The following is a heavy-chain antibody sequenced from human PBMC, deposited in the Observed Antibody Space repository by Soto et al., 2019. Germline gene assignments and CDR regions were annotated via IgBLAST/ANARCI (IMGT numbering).Heavy chain of an antibody. CDR3: ARDMVRGDHNYYYYGMDV. D-gene: IGHD3-10*01. CDR1: GGSISSSNW. V-gene: IGHV4-4*02. CDR2: IYHSGST. Sequence: LSLTCAVSGGSISSSNWWSWVRQPPGKGLEWIGEIYHSGSTNYNPSLKSRVTISVDKSKNQFSLKLSSVTAADTAVYYCARDMVRGDHNYYYYGMDVWGQGTTVTVSS. J-gene: IGHJ6*02.